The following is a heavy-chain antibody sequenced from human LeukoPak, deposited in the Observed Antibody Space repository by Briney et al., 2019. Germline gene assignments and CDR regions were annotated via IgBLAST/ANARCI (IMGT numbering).Heavy chain of an antibody. CDR2: IYYSGST. CDR1: GGSISSYY. D-gene: IGHD4-23*01. CDR3: ALYTVVTAYFDY. Sequence: SETLSLTCTVSGGSISSYYWSWIRQPPGKGLEWIGYIYYSGSTNYNPSLKSRVTISVDTPKNQFSLKLSSVTAADTAVYYCALYTVVTAYFDYWGQGTLVTVSS. J-gene: IGHJ4*02. V-gene: IGHV4-59*01.